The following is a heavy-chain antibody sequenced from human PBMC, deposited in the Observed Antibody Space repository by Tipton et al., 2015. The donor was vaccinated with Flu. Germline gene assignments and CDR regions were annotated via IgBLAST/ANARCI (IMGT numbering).Heavy chain of an antibody. D-gene: IGHD6-19*01. V-gene: IGHV3-21*04. J-gene: IGHJ4*02. CDR3: AKVIPELVAGLDY. CDR2: IRSSTIYI. CDR1: GFTFSNYN. Sequence: GSLRLSCTASGFTFSNYNMNWVRQAPGKGLEWISSIRSSTIYIYYADSVKGRFTISRDNSKNMLYLQMNSLRPEDTAIYYCAKVIPELVAGLDYWGQGTLVSVPS.